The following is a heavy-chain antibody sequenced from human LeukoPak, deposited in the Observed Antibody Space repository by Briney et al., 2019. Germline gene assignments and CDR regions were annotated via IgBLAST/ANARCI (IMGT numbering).Heavy chain of an antibody. J-gene: IGHJ4*02. CDR1: GFTFYDYA. V-gene: IGHV3-20*04. CDR3: ARDPDSSGWSSIEY. CDR2: INWNGGGA. Sequence: PGGSLRLSCAASGFTFYDYAMSWVRQAPGKGLEWVSAINWNGGGAGYADSVKGRFIISRDNAKNTLYLQMNSLRAEDTAVYYCARDPDSSGWSSIEYWGQGTLVTVSS. D-gene: IGHD6-19*01.